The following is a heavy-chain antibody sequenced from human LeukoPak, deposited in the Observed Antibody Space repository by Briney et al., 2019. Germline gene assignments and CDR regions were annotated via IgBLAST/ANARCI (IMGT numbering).Heavy chain of an antibody. CDR2: IYYSGST. V-gene: IGHV4-59*12. J-gene: IGHJ4*02. CDR3: AREVPAASYYFDY. D-gene: IGHD2-2*01. CDR1: GGSISSYY. Sequence: PSETLSLTCTVSGGSISSYYWSWIRQPPGKGLEWIGYIYYSGSTYYNPSLKSRVTISVDRSKNQFSLKLSSVTAADTAVYYCAREVPAASYYFDYWGQGTLVTVSS.